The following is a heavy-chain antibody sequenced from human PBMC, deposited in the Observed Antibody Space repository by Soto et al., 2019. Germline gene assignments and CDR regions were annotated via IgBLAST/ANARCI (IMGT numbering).Heavy chain of an antibody. D-gene: IGHD3-10*01. V-gene: IGHV4-31*03. J-gene: IGHJ4*02. Sequence: PSETLSLTCTVSGGSISSGGYYWSWIRQHPGKGLEWIGYIYYSGSTYYNPSLKSRVTISVDTSKNQFSLKLSSVTAADTAVYYCARVGYYGSGSYYIPDYWGQGTLVTVSS. CDR1: GGSISSGGYY. CDR2: IYYSGST. CDR3: ARVGYYGSGSYYIPDY.